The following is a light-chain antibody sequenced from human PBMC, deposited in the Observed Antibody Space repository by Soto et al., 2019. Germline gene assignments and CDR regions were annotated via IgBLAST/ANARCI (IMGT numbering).Light chain of an antibody. Sequence: EIVLTQSPATLSLSPGERATLSCRASQSVKTFLVWYQQRPGQAPRLLIHDASHRAAGIPARFSGSGFGTDFTLTINSLQSEDSAVYCCQQHNQWPITFGQGTRLEIK. CDR1: QSVKTF. CDR2: DAS. CDR3: QQHNQWPIT. V-gene: IGKV3-11*01. J-gene: IGKJ5*01.